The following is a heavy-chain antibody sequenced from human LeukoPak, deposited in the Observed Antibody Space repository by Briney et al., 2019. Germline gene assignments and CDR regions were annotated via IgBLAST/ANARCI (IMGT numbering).Heavy chain of an antibody. Sequence: GGSLRLSCAASGFTVSSYAMSWVRQAPGKGLEWVSAISGSGGSTYYADSVKGRFTISRDNSKNTLYLQMNSLRAEDTAVYYCAKGSVVYDFWSGFDYWGQGTLVTVSS. D-gene: IGHD3-3*01. CDR1: GFTVSSYA. CDR3: AKGSVVYDFWSGFDY. CDR2: ISGSGGST. J-gene: IGHJ4*02. V-gene: IGHV3-23*01.